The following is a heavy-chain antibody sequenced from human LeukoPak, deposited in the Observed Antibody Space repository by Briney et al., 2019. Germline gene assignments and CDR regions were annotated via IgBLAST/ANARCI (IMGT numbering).Heavy chain of an antibody. D-gene: IGHD3-3*01. CDR2: ISYDGSNK. Sequence: PGGSLRLSCAASGFTFSSCAMHWVRQAPGKGLEWVAVISYDGSNKYYADSVKGRFTVSRDNSKNTLYLQMNSLRAEDTAVYYCAREHDFWSGYYQYYFDYWGQGTLVTVSS. CDR1: GFTFSSCA. J-gene: IGHJ4*02. CDR3: AREHDFWSGYYQYYFDY. V-gene: IGHV3-30-3*01.